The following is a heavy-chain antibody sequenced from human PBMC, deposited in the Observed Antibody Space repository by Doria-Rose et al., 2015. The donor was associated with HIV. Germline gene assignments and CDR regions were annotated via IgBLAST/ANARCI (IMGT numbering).Heavy chain of an antibody. CDR2: NFSDDER. CDR3: ARIKSSRWYHKYYFDF. CDR1: GVSLSSPGMG. J-gene: IGHJ4*02. D-gene: IGHD6-13*01. Sequence: SGPVLVKPTETLTLTCTVSGVSLSSPGMGVSWIRQPPGKALEWLSNNFSDDERSYKTSLKSRLTISRRTSKSQVVLTMTDMDPVDTATYYCARIKSSRWYHKYYFDFWGQGTLVIVSA. V-gene: IGHV2-26*01.